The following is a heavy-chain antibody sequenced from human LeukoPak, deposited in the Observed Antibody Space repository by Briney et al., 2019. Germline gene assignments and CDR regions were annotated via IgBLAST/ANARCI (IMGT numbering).Heavy chain of an antibody. CDR2: IYSSGIT. D-gene: IGHD2-2*01. J-gene: IGHJ3*02. V-gene: IGHV4-39*07. CDR3: ARSGPAAGRPDAFDI. Sequence: SETLSLTCTLSGGSISSSSFYWGWIRQPPGKGLECIGTIYSSGITYYNSSLKSRVTISVDTSKNQFSLKLSSVTAADTAVYFCARSGPAAGRPDAFDIWGQGTMVTVSS. CDR1: GGSISSSSFY.